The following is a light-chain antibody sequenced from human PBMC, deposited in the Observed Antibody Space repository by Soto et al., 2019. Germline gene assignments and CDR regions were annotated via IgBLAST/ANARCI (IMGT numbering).Light chain of an antibody. Sequence: EIVLTQSPATLSSSPGERATLSCRASQSVSSSYLAWYQQKPGQAPRLLIYGASSRATGIPDRFSGSGSGTDFTLTISRLEPEDFAVFYCQQYGSSAWTFGQGTKVDI. V-gene: IGKV3-20*01. CDR1: QSVSSSY. CDR2: GAS. CDR3: QQYGSSAWT. J-gene: IGKJ1*01.